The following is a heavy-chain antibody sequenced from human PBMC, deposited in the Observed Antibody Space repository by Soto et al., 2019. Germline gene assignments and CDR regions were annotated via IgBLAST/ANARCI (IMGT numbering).Heavy chain of an antibody. D-gene: IGHD1-26*01. J-gene: IGHJ4*02. V-gene: IGHV3-15*01. Sequence: EVQLVESGGGLVKPGGSLRLSCAASGFTFSNAWMSWVRQAPGKGLEWVGRIKSKTDGGTTDYAAPVKGRFTISRDDSKNTRYLKINGLKPGATAVYYCTIDKSWELLRGFAYGAQEPLVPVPS. CDR3: TIDKSWELLRGFAY. CDR1: GFTFSNAW. CDR2: IKSKTDGGTT.